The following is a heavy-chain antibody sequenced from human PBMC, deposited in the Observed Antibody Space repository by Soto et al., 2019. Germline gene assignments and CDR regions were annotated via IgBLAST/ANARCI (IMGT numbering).Heavy chain of an antibody. CDR2: TYHSGST. CDR3: ASTVPNYYGSGSYFPFDY. CDR1: GYSISSGYY. V-gene: IGHV4-38-2*01. D-gene: IGHD3-10*01. J-gene: IGHJ4*02. Sequence: PSETLSLTCAVSGYSISSGYYWGWIRQPPGKGLEWIGSTYHSGSTYYNPSLKSRVTISVDTSKNQFSLKLSSVTAADTAVYYCASTVPNYYGSGSYFPFDYWGQGTQVTVSS.